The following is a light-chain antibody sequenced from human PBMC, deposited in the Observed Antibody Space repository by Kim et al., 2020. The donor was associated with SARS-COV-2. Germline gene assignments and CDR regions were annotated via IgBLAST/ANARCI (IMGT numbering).Light chain of an antibody. CDR2: AAS. CDR1: QNVDYN. J-gene: IGKJ1*01. CDR3: KQYTNWPRT. V-gene: IGKV3-15*01. Sequence: EIVMTQSPATLSVSPGERATLSCRASQNVDYNLAWYQQRPGQAPRLLIYAASTRAAGFPARFSGRGSGTEFTLTISSLESEDFAVYYCKQYTNWPRTFGQGTKVEI.